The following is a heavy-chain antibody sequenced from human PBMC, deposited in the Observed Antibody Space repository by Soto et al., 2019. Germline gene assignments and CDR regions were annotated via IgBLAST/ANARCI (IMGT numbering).Heavy chain of an antibody. CDR1: GYTFTGYY. CDR2: INPNSGGT. Sequence: ASVKVSCKASGYTFTGYYMHWVRQAPGQGLEWMGWINPNSGGTNYAQKFQGRATMTRDTSISTAYMELSRLRSDDTAVYYCARDPWVAGDAFDIWGQGTMVTVSS. CDR3: ARDPWVAGDAFDI. V-gene: IGHV1-2*02. J-gene: IGHJ3*02. D-gene: IGHD2-15*01.